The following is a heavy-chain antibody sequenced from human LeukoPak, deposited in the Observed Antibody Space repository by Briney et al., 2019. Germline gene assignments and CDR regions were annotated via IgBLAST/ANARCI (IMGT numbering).Heavy chain of an antibody. D-gene: IGHD2-8*01. J-gene: IGHJ6*03. CDR1: GFKFDDYT. CDR3: AKDPTYCTNGVCYRSNYYMDV. CDR2: IWYDGSNK. V-gene: IGHV3-33*06. Sequence: GGSLRLSCAASGFKFDDYTMHWVRQAPGKGLEWVAVIWYDGSNKYYADSVKGRFTISRDNSKNTLYLQMNSLRAEDTAVYYCAKDPTYCTNGVCYRSNYYMDVWGKGTTVTVSS.